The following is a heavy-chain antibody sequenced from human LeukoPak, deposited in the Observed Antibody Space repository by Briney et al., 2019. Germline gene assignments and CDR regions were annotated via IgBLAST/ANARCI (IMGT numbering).Heavy chain of an antibody. V-gene: IGHV3-30*02. CDR2: IRYDGNNK. CDR3: ARERQQQQQLVRGNWFDP. CDR1: GFTFSCYG. J-gene: IGHJ5*02. D-gene: IGHD6-13*01. Sequence: GGSLRLSCTASGFTFSCYGMHWVRQAPGKGLEWVAFIRYDGNNKYYADSVKGRFTISRDNAKNSLYLQMNSLRAEDTAVYYCARERQQQQQLVRGNWFDPWGQGTLVTVSS.